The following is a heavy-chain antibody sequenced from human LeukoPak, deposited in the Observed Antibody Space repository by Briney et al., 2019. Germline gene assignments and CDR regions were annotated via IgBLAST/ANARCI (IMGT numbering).Heavy chain of an antibody. CDR1: GGSISSSSYY. D-gene: IGHD6-19*01. J-gene: IGHJ4*02. CDR3: ARGGRSGWYWTPFDY. CDR2: IYYSGST. V-gene: IGHV4-39*07. Sequence: RPSETLSLTCTVSGGSISSSSYYWGWIRQPPGKGLEWIGSIYYSGSTYYNPSLKSRVTISVDTSKNQFSLKLSSVTAADTAVYYCARGGRSGWYWTPFDYWGQGTLVTVSS.